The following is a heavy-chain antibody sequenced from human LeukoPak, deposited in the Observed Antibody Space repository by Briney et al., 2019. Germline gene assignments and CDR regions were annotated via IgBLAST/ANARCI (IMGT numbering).Heavy chain of an antibody. CDR1: GYTFTGYY. CDR2: INPNSGGT. CDR3: ARETTRITMVRGVLPFFDY. J-gene: IGHJ4*02. Sequence: ASVKVSCKASGYTFTGYYMHWVRQAPGQGLEWMGRINPNSGGTNYAQKFQGRVTMTRDTSISTAYMELSRLRSDDTAVYYCARETTRITMVRGVLPFFDYWGQGTLVTVSS. V-gene: IGHV1-2*06. D-gene: IGHD3-10*01.